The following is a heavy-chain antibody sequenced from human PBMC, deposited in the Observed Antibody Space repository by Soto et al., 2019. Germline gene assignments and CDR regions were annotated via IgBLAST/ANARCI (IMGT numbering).Heavy chain of an antibody. J-gene: IGHJ6*01. V-gene: IGHV4-59*01. CDR1: GGSISGYY. CDR3: ARNXRARGYSYGYYYYGMDV. CDR2: IYYSGST. D-gene: IGHD5-18*01. Sequence: PSETLSLTCTVSGGSISGYYWSWIRQPPGKGLEWIGYIYYSGSTNYNPSLKSRVTISVDTSKNQFSLKLSSVTAADTAVYYCARNXRARGYSYGYYYYGMDVWGQGTTVTVSS.